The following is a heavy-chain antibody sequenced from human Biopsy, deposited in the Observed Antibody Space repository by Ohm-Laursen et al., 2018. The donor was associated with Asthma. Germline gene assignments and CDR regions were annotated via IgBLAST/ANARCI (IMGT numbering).Heavy chain of an antibody. J-gene: IGHJ2*01. V-gene: IGHV4-61*01. D-gene: IGHD2-15*01. CDR1: GGSVSSGSYY. CDR3: ARVPTTLRYFDL. CDR2: IPYSGST. Sequence: SDTLSLTCPVSGGSVSSGSYYWSWIRQPPGKGLAWVSYIPYSGSTDYNPSLKSRLTISMDTSKNQFSLKLSSVTAADTAVYYCARVPTTLRYFDLWGRGTLVTVSS.